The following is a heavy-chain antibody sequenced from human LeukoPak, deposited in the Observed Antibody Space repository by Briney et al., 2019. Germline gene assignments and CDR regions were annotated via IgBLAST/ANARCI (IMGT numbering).Heavy chain of an antibody. CDR1: GGSISSYY. CDR2: IYYSGNT. Sequence: SETLSLTCTVSGGSISSYYWSWIRQPPGKGLEWIGYIYYSGNTNYNPSLKSRVTISVDTSKNQFSLKLSSVTAADTAVYYCAKEYQLWYFDYWGQGTLVTVSS. V-gene: IGHV4-59*12. D-gene: IGHD2-2*01. CDR3: AKEYQLWYFDY. J-gene: IGHJ4*02.